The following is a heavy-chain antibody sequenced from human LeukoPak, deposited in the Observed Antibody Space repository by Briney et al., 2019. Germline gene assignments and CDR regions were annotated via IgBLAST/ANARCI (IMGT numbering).Heavy chain of an antibody. CDR2: FDPEDGET. CDR3: ARDRRDYYDSSGYYYYAFDI. J-gene: IGHJ3*02. CDR1: GYTLTELS. V-gene: IGHV1-24*01. Sequence: GASVKVSCKVSGYTLTELSMHWVRQAPGKGLEWMGGFDPEDGETIYAQKFQGRVTMTEDTSTDTAYMELSSLRSEDTAVYYCARDRRDYYDSSGYYYYAFDIWGQGTMVTVSS. D-gene: IGHD3-22*01.